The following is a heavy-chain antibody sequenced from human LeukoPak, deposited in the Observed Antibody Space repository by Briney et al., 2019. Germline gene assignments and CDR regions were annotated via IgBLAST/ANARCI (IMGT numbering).Heavy chain of an antibody. Sequence: PRRSLTLASAATGFSFSDYYMRWIGQAPGKGLEWVSYISSSSSYTNYADSVKGRFTISRDNAKNSLYLQMNSLRAEDTAVYYCARYGSGSSYLDYWGQGTLVTVSS. CDR2: ISSSSSYT. D-gene: IGHD3-10*01. J-gene: IGHJ4*02. CDR1: GFSFSDYY. CDR3: ARYGSGSSYLDY. V-gene: IGHV3-11*03.